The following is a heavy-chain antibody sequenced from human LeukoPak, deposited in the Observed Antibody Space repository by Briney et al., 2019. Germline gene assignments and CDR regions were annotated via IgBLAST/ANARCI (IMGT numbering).Heavy chain of an antibody. CDR3: ARVRTYYDFWSGYLDYYGMDV. Sequence: PGGSLRLSCETSGFTFSNYAMSWVRQAPGRGLEWVPGISYGDGGTYYADSVKGRFTISRDNSKNTLSLQMNSLRAEDTAVYYCARVRTYYDFWSGYLDYYGMDVWGQGTTVTVSS. V-gene: IGHV3-23*01. J-gene: IGHJ6*02. D-gene: IGHD3-3*01. CDR2: ISYGDGGT. CDR1: GFTFSNYA.